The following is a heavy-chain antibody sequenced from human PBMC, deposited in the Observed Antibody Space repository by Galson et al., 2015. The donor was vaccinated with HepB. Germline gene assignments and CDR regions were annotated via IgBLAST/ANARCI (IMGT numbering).Heavy chain of an antibody. Sequence: SVKVSCKASGFTFTSSAVQWVRQARGQRLEWIGWIVVGSGNTNYAQKFQERVTITRDMSTSTAYMELSSLRSEDTAVYYCATPRSDSSGWYWEYYYYYYGMDVWGQGTTVTVSS. CDR2: IVVGSGNT. V-gene: IGHV1-58*01. J-gene: IGHJ6*02. CDR1: GFTFTSSA. D-gene: IGHD6-19*01. CDR3: ATPRSDSSGWYWEYYYYYYGMDV.